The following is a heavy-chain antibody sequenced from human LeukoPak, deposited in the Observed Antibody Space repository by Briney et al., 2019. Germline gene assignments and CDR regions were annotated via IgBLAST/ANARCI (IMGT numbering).Heavy chain of an antibody. CDR3: ARVGHIVAAGTYDW. CDR1: GGSINSGY. CDR2: LYPSGST. Sequence: NPSETLSLTCSVSGGSINSGYWSWIRQPPGKGLEWIGLLYPSGSTNYNPSLKSRVTISADTSKNQFSLNLSSVTAADTAVYYCARVGHIVAAGTYDWWGQGTLVTVSS. D-gene: IGHD6-13*01. V-gene: IGHV4-4*08. J-gene: IGHJ4*02.